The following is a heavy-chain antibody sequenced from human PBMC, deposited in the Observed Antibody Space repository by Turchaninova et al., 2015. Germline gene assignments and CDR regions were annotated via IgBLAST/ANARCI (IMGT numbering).Heavy chain of an antibody. Sequence: CGVVWCRHGVSVRLSCSGAGCTCTELPLHGGRQAPGKGLEYVAAISSYGESTYYSKSVEGRFTVYRDSSRKTLYLQMGSLRPEDTAVYYCARVKNWGFLDFWGQGTLVTVSS. CDR2: ISSYGEST. CDR3: ARVKNWGFLDF. J-gene: IGHJ4*02. V-gene: IGHV3-64*01. D-gene: IGHD7-27*01. CDR1: GCTCTELP.